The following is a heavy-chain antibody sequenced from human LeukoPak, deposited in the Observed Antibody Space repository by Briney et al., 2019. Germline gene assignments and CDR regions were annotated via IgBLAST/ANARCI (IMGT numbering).Heavy chain of an antibody. CDR2: INPNSGGT. V-gene: IGHV1-2*02. CDR3: ARGRDGKFTNYWYEARLLDY. D-gene: IGHD4/OR15-4a*01. J-gene: IGHJ4*02. CDR1: GYTFTGYY. Sequence: RASVKVSCKASGYTFTGYYMHWVRQAPGQGLEWMGWINPNSGGTDYAQKFQGRVTMTRDTSISTAYMELSRLTSDDTVVYYCARGRDGKFTNYWYEARLLDYWGQGTVVTVSS.